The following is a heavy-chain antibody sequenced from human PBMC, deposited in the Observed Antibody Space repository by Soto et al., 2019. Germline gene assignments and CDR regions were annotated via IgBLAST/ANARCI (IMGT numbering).Heavy chain of an antibody. CDR3: AKDLGDFSSGYYSGDFDI. CDR2: ISGSGGST. Sequence: PGGSLRLCCGAAGCTIGSYAVSWVRQAPGKGLEWVSAISGSGGSTYYADSVKGRFTISRDNSKNTLYLQMNSLRAEDTAVYYCAKDLGDFSSGYYSGDFDIWGQGTMVTVSS. V-gene: IGHV3-23*01. CDR1: GCTIGSYA. J-gene: IGHJ3*02. D-gene: IGHD3-3*01.